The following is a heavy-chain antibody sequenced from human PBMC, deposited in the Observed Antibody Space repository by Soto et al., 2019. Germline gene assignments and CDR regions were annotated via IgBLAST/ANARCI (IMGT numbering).Heavy chain of an antibody. D-gene: IGHD2-8*02. V-gene: IGHV4-61*03. CDR1: GASVNSVNYF. CDR3: ARTADTGAWAAWF. J-gene: IGHJ4*02. Sequence: SETLSLTCTVSGASVNSVNYFWTWIRQPPGRGLEWIGNIRYTGATDSNPSLKGRLTMSLDTSKNHFSLKLASVTSADTAVYYCARTADTGAWAAWFWGQGTLVTVSS. CDR2: IRYTGAT.